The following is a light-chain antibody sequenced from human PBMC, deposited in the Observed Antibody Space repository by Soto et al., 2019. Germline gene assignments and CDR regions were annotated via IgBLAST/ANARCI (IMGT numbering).Light chain of an antibody. J-gene: IGLJ2*01. CDR3: TSWTTSTTMI. V-gene: IGLV2-14*03. Sequence: QSLLTQPAYVSGSPGQSISISSNGTSSDIVAYNFVSWYQQHPGKAPKLMLYDVNIRPSGVSNRFSGSKSGNTASLTISGLQAEDEADYYCTSWTTSTTMIFGGGTKSPS. CDR2: DVN. CDR1: SSDIVAYNF.